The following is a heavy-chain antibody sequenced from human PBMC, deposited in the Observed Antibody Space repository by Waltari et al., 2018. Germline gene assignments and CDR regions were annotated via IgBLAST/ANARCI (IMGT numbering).Heavy chain of an antibody. V-gene: IGHV4-59*11. CDR1: GGAISSHY. Sequence: QVQLQESGPGLVKPSETLALTCTVSGGAISSHYWSWIRQPPGKGLEWIGYIYDSGRTTYNPYLMRRVTLSVHTSKNQFSLKLSSVNAADTAVYYCARVPNGGVPPHWGQGPLVTVSS. D-gene: IGHD2-8*01. CDR2: IYDSGRT. J-gene: IGHJ4*02. CDR3: ARVPNGGVPPH.